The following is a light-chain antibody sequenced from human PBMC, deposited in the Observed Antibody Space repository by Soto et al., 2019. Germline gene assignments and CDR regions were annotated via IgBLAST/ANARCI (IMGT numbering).Light chain of an antibody. CDR1: SSDIGRYEF. CDR3: CSYAGTKYYV. CDR2: EVT. V-gene: IGLV2-8*01. Sequence: QSALTQPPSASGSLGQSVTISCTGTSSDIGRYEFVSWYQHHPGKAPKLIIYEVTERPSGVPDRFSGSESGNTASLTVSGLQADDEADYFCCSYAGTKYYVFGTGTKLTVL. J-gene: IGLJ1*01.